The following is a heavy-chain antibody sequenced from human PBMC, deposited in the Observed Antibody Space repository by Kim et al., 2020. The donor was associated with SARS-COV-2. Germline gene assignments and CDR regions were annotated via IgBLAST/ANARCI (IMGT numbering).Heavy chain of an antibody. V-gene: IGHV3-11*05. CDR3: AKDFCGSTRWFGVVP. CDR2: ISSSGSHT. CDR1: GFTFSNYY. J-gene: IGHJ5*02. D-gene: IGHD3-10*01. Sequence: GGSLRLSCEAYGFTFSNYYMTWIRQAPGKGLEWLSSISSSGSHTDYADSVEGRFTISRDNAKTTLFLQMNSLRAEDTAVYYCAKDFCGSTRWFGVVPWG.